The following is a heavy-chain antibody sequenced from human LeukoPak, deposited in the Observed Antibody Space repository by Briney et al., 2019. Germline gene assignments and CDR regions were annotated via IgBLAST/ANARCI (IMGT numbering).Heavy chain of an antibody. CDR2: IYYSGST. CDR3: ARQTGSGLFILP. CDR1: GGSISSYY. V-gene: IGHV4-59*08. J-gene: IGHJ4*02. Sequence: TSETLSLTCTVSGGSISSYYWSWIRQPPGKGLEWIGYIYYSGSTNYNPSLKSRVTISVDTSKNQFSLRLTSVTAADTAVYYCARQTGSGLFILPGGQGTLVTVSS. D-gene: IGHD3/OR15-3a*01.